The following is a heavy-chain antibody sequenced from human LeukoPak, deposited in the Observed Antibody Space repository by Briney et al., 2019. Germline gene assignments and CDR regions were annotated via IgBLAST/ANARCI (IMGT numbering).Heavy chain of an antibody. CDR3: ARHLGGHDSSPFDY. CDR2: IIANNGGT. CDR1: GFTFSSYD. J-gene: IGHJ4*02. Sequence: GGSLRFSCAASGFTFSSYDMGWVRQAPGKGLEWVSSIIANNGGTYYADSVKGRFTISRDISKNTLYLQMNSLRAEDTAVYYCARHLGGHDSSPFDYWGQGTLVTVSS. D-gene: IGHD3-22*01. V-gene: IGHV3-23*01.